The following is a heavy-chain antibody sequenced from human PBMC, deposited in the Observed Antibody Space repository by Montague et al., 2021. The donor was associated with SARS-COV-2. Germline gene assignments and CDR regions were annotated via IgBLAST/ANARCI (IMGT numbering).Heavy chain of an antibody. V-gene: IGHV4-59*01. Sequence: SETLSLTCTVSGGSITGYYWSWLRRSPGKGLEWIAYIYDCGAVNXNPSLVSRVTISTDTSKNQLSLKVNSVTAADTAVYYCVRDHPYGGPRGAYDIWGQGTVVTVSS. CDR2: IYDCGAV. J-gene: IGHJ3*02. CDR3: VRDHPYGGPRGAYDI. D-gene: IGHD4-23*01. CDR1: GGSITGYY.